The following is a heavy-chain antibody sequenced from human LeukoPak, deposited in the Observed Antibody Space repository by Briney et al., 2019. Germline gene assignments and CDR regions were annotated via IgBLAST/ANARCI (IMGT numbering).Heavy chain of an antibody. CDR1: GGTFSRHA. CDR2: IIPIFGTA. J-gene: IGHJ5*02. Sequence: ASVKVSCKASGGTFSRHAISWVRQAPGQGLEWMGGIIPIFGTASYAQKFQGRVTITADESTSTAYMELSSLRSEDTAVYYCARQWLPNNWFDPWGQGTLVTVSS. V-gene: IGHV1-69*13. D-gene: IGHD6-19*01. CDR3: ARQWLPNNWFDP.